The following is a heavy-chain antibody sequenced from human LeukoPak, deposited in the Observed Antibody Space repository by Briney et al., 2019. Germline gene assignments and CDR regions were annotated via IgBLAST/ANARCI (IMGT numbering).Heavy chain of an antibody. V-gene: IGHV5-51*01. CDR1: GYSFTTYW. J-gene: IGHJ4*02. D-gene: IGHD4-17*01. Sequence: GESLRISCKASGYSFTTYWIGWVRQVPGKGLGWMGIIYPGDSNTRYSPSFQGQVTISVDKSITTAYLQWSSLKASDTGMYYCARHRPHDYEGYVAEGGDDFWGQGTLVTVSS. CDR2: IYPGDSNT. CDR3: ARHRPHDYEGYVAEGGDDF.